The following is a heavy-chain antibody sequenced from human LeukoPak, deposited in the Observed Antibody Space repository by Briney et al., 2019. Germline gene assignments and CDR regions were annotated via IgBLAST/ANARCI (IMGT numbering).Heavy chain of an antibody. D-gene: IGHD1-26*01. CDR2: IRDDGSGI. CDR1: GFTFGSYW. V-gene: IGHV3-7*05. Sequence: PGGSLRLSCAASGFTFGSYWMSWVRQAPGKGLEWVANIRDDGSGIYNVDSVKGRFTFSRDNAKNSLYLQMNSLRDEDTAVYYCARHGPYCLDSWGQGTLVTVSS. CDR3: ARHGPYCLDS. J-gene: IGHJ4*02.